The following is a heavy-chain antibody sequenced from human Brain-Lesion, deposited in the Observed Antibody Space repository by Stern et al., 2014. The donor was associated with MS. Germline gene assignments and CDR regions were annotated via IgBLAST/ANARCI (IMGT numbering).Heavy chain of an antibody. J-gene: IGHJ5*02. CDR1: GGSFSGYY. V-gene: IGHV4-34*01. CDR3: ARYTVRDWFDP. D-gene: IGHD4-17*01. Sequence: PLQQWGAGLLKPSETLSLTCAVYGGSFSGYYWSWIRQSPGKGLEWIGEINHSGNTNYNPSLKGRVPISADTARSQFSLKLGSVTAADTAVYYCARYTVRDWFDPWGQGTLVIVSS. CDR2: INHSGNT.